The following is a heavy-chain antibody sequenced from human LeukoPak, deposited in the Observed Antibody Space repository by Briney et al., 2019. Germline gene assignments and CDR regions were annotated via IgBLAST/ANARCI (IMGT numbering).Heavy chain of an antibody. Sequence: GGSLRLSCTASGFPFGDYAMSWVRQAPGKGLEWVAVIWYDGSNKYYADSVKGRFTISRDNSKNTLYLQMSSLKTEDTAVYYCTTHQYCSSTSCPIILWGQGTLVTVSS. V-gene: IGHV3-33*01. D-gene: IGHD2-2*01. J-gene: IGHJ4*02. CDR1: GFPFGDYA. CDR3: TTHQYCSSTSCPIIL. CDR2: IWYDGSNK.